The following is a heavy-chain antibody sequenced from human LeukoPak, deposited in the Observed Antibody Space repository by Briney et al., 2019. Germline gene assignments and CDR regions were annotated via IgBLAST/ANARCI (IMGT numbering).Heavy chain of an antibody. CDR3: ATDSAPDY. J-gene: IGHJ4*02. V-gene: IGHV3-30*04. D-gene: IGHD1-26*01. Sequence: GTSLRLSCAASGFTFISYAIHWVRQAPGKGLEWVAVISFHGTDSLYADSVKGRFTISRDNSKNTLFLQMNSLRAEDTAVYYCATDSAPDYWGQGTLVTVSS. CDR1: GFTFISYA. CDR2: ISFHGTDS.